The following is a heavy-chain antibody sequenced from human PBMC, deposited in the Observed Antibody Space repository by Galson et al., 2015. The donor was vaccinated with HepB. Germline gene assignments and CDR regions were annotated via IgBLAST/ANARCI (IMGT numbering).Heavy chain of an antibody. CDR1: GFTFSSYT. Sequence: SPRLPRAASGFTFSSYTMNCLRHAPATGPECLSYIGPSGRDRKYADSVKGRFTISRDNAKNSLSLEMNSLRDEDPAVYYCARDPYGAGDYWGQGTLVTGSS. D-gene: IGHD3-10*01. CDR3: ARDPYGAGDY. CDR2: IGPSGRDR. J-gene: IGHJ4*02. V-gene: IGHV3-48*02.